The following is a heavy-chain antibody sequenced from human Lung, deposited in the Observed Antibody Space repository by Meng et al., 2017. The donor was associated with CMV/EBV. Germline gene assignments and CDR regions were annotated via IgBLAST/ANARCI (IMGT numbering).Heavy chain of an antibody. Sequence: SQTXSLTXAVYGGSFSGYYWTWFRQPPGKGLEWIGEINHSGITNYNPSLKSPVTISVDTSKNQFSLKVSSVTAADTAVYYCARGNRGLDEVVRGGYYYYGLDVWXQGTMVTVSS. V-gene: IGHV4-34*01. CDR2: INHSGIT. CDR1: GGSFSGYY. CDR3: ARGNRGLDEVVRGGYYYYGLDV. D-gene: IGHD3/OR15-3a*01. J-gene: IGHJ6*02.